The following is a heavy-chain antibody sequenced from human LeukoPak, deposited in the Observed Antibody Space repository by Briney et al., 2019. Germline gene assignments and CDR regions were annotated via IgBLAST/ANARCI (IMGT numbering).Heavy chain of an antibody. J-gene: IGHJ4*02. CDR1: GFTFSSYW. CDR3: ARRTRVYDILTGYYAFIDY. V-gene: IGHV3-74*01. CDR2: INSDGSST. D-gene: IGHD3-9*01. Sequence: GGSLRLSCAASGFTFSSYWMHWVRQAPGKGLVWVSRINSDGSSTSYADSVKGRFTISRDNAKNTLYLQMNSLRAEDTAVYYCARRTRVYDILTGYYAFIDYWGQGTLVTASS.